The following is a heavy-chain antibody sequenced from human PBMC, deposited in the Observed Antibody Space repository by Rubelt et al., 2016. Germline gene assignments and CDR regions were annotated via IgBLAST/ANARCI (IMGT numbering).Heavy chain of an antibody. J-gene: IGHJ4*02. CDR2: IIPIFGTA. D-gene: IGHD3-22*01. Sequence: CTRGIIPIFGTANYAQKFQGRVTITADESTSTAYMELSSLRSEDTAVYYCATDSSGYYPLSGWGYFDYWGQGTLVTVSS. CDR3: ATDSSGYYPLSGWGYFDY. V-gene: IGHV1-69*01.